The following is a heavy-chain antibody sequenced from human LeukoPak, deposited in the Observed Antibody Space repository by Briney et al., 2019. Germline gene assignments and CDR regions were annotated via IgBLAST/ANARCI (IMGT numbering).Heavy chain of an antibody. Sequence: KTGGSLRLSCAASGFTFSTYNMNWVRQAPGKGLEWVSSISGTGSSTYYTDSVKGRFTISRDNAKNSLYLQMNSLRAEDTALYYCARDSSGGLDYWGQGTLVTVSS. CDR3: ARDSSGGLDY. CDR2: ISGTGSST. CDR1: GFTFSTYN. J-gene: IGHJ4*02. D-gene: IGHD6-19*01. V-gene: IGHV3-21*04.